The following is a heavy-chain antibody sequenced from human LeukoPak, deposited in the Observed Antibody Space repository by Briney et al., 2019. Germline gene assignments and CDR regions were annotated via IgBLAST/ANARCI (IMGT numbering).Heavy chain of an antibody. J-gene: IGHJ4*02. D-gene: IGHD3-22*01. CDR2: ISYDGSNK. CDR1: GFAFSSYA. CDR3: ARVNYYDSSGCFDY. V-gene: IGHV3-30-3*01. Sequence: GGSLRLSCAASGFAFSSYAMHWVRQAPGKGLEWVAVISYDGSNKYYADSVKGRFTISRDNSKNTLYLQMNSLRAEDTAVYYCARVNYYDSSGCFDYWGQGTLVTVSS.